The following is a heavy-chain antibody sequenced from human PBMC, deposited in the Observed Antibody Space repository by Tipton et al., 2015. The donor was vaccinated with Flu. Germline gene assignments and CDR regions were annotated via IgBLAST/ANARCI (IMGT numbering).Heavy chain of an antibody. Sequence: TLSLTCSVSGGSVNYFYWNWIRQPPGKALEWIGFSFYSGSTSYNPSLQSRVSISVDTSRNQVPLRLKSVSAADTAIYYCARDRGWPAALDTWGRGILVTVSS. CDR3: ARDRGWPAALDT. CDR2: SFYSGST. CDR1: GGSVNYFY. D-gene: IGHD6-6*01. J-gene: IGHJ5*02. V-gene: IGHV4-59*02.